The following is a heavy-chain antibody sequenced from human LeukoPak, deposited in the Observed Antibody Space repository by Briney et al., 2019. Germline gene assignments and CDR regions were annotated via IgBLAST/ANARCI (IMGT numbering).Heavy chain of an antibody. Sequence: GGSLRLSCAAPGFTFSSYGMHWVRQAPGKGLEWVAVISYDGSNKYYADSVKGGFTISRDNSKNTLYLQMNGLRAEDTAVYYCARGAYCSSTSCYKGWFDPWGQGPLVTVSS. J-gene: IGHJ5*02. CDR2: ISYDGSNK. CDR1: GFTFSSYG. V-gene: IGHV3-30*03. CDR3: ARGAYCSSTSCYKGWFDP. D-gene: IGHD2-2*02.